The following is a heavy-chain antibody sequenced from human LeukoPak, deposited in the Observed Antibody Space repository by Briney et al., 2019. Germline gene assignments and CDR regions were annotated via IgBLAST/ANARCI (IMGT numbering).Heavy chain of an antibody. J-gene: IGHJ3*02. V-gene: IGHV3-11*04. Sequence: GGSLRLSCAASGFTFSDYYMSWSRQAPGKGLEWVSYISYSCSTMYYADSVRGRFTISRDNAKNSLFLQMYSLRAEDTAVYYCARVKGAHAFDIWGQGTMVTVSS. CDR1: GFTFSDYY. D-gene: IGHD3-16*01. CDR3: ARVKGAHAFDI. CDR2: ISYSCSTM.